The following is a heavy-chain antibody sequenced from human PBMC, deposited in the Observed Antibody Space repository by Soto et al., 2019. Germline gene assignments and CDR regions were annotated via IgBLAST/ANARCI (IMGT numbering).Heavy chain of an antibody. V-gene: IGHV3-23*01. D-gene: IGHD5-18*01. CDR3: AKLNQGGPDTAMAKSYYYYGMDV. CDR1: GFTFSSYA. J-gene: IGHJ6*02. Sequence: GGSLRLSCAASGFTFSSYAMSWVRQAPGKGLEWVSAISGSGGSTYYADSVKGRFTISRDNSKNTLYLQMNSLRAEDTAVYYCAKLNQGGPDTAMAKSYYYYGMDVWGQGTTVTVSS. CDR2: ISGSGGST.